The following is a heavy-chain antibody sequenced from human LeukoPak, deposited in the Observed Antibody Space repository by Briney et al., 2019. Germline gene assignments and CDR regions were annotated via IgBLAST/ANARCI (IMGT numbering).Heavy chain of an antibody. CDR2: IIPIFGTA. V-gene: IGHV1-69*13. Sequence: SVKVSCKASGGTISSNAISWVRQAPGQGLEWMGGIIPIFGTANYAQKFQGRVTITADESTSTAYMELSSLRSEDTAVYYCASGGGYGSGSSRSFDYWGQGTLVTVSS. D-gene: IGHD3-10*01. J-gene: IGHJ4*02. CDR1: GGTISSNA. CDR3: ASGGGYGSGSSRSFDY.